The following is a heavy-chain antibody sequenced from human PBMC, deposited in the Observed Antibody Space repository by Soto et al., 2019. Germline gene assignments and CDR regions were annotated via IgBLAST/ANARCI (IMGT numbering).Heavy chain of an antibody. Sequence: QVQLVESGGGVVQPGRSLRLSCAASGFTFSSYAMHWVRQAPGKGLEWVAGISYDGSNKYYADSVKGRFTISRDNSKNTLYLQMNSLRAEDTAVYYCARGRMGANEYYYYYGMDVWGQGTTVTVSS. D-gene: IGHD1-26*01. CDR2: ISYDGSNK. V-gene: IGHV3-30-3*01. J-gene: IGHJ6*02. CDR3: ARGRMGANEYYYYYGMDV. CDR1: GFTFSSYA.